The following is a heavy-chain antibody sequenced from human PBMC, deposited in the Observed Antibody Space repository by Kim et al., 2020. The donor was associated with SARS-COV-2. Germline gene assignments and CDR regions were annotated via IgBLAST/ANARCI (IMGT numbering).Heavy chain of an antibody. Sequence: AESLKARCTISRENSKSTVYLQMNSLRAEDTGVYQCARRGSSGTPHFEYWGQGTLVTVSS. J-gene: IGHJ4*02. V-gene: IGHV3-30*07. D-gene: IGHD1-1*01. CDR3: ARRGSSGTPHFEY.